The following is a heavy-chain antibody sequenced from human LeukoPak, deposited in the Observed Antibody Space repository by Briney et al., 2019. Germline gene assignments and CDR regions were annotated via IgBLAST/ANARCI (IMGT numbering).Heavy chain of an antibody. CDR3: ARDRVGYSYGSRAAFDI. D-gene: IGHD5-18*01. J-gene: IGHJ3*02. CDR1: GYTFTSYY. Sequence: ASVKVSCKASGYTFTSYYKHWVRQAPGQGLEWMGKIDPSGGSTTYAQKFQGRVIMTRDTSTSTVYMELRSLRSEDTAVYYCARDRVGYSYGSRAAFDIWGQGTMVTVSS. V-gene: IGHV1-46*01. CDR2: IDPSGGST.